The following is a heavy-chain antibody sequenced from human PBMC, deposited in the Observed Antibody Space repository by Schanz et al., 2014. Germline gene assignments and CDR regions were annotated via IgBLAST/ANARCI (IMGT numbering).Heavy chain of an antibody. J-gene: IGHJ6*01. V-gene: IGHV3-23*04. Sequence: EVQLVESGGGVVQPGRSLRLSCAASGVTFSTYAMSWVRQAPGKGLEWVSAINGNGGITYYADPVKGRFTISRDNSKNTLYLQMKSLRVEDTAVYYCVKDPDKYNWNDVEGMDVWGPGTTVTGSS. CDR2: INGNGGIT. CDR1: GVTFSTYA. CDR3: VKDPDKYNWNDVEGMDV. D-gene: IGHD1-1*01.